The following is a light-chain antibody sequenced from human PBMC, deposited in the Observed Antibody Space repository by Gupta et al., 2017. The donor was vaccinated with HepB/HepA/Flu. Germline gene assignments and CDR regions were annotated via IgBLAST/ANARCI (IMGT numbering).Light chain of an antibody. V-gene: IGLV1-44*01. J-gene: IGLJ2*01. CDR1: ISNIGRNT. Sequence: SXLXQPPSAXXXPGQRVTIPCSGSISNIGRNTVNWYQQLPGTAPKLLIYSNNQRPSGVPDRFSGSKSGTSASLAISGLQSEDEADYYCAAWDDSLNGVVFGGGTKLTVL. CDR3: AAWDDSLNGVV. CDR2: SNN.